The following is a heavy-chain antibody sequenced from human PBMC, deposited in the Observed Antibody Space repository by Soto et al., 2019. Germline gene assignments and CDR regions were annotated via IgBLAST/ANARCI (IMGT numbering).Heavy chain of an antibody. J-gene: IGHJ3*02. Sequence: SVKVSCKASGGTFSSYAISWVRQAPGQGLEWMGGIIPIFGTANYAQKFQGRVTITADESTSTAYMELSSLRSEDTAVYYCASPTVASYYYDSSYTRGAFDIWGQRTMGTVAS. CDR2: IIPIFGTA. V-gene: IGHV1-69*13. D-gene: IGHD3-22*01. CDR3: ASPTVASYYYDSSYTRGAFDI. CDR1: GGTFSSYA.